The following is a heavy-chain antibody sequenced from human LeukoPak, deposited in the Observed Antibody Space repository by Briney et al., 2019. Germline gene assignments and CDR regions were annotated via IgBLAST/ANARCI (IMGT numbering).Heavy chain of an antibody. D-gene: IGHD3-3*02. CDR2: IYPDDSDT. J-gene: IGHJ4*02. Sequence: GESLKISCKGSGYRFSYYWIAWVRQMPGKGLEWMGIIYPDDSDTRYSPSFQGQVTISADKSINTAYLQWNSLKASDTAMYFCARQPHFLSAIDNWGQGTLVTVSS. CDR1: GYRFSYYW. CDR3: ARQPHFLSAIDN. V-gene: IGHV5-51*01.